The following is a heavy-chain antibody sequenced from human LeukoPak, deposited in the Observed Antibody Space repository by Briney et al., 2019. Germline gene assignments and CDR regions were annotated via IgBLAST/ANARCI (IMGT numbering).Heavy chain of an antibody. J-gene: IGHJ4*02. V-gene: IGHV3-23*01. D-gene: IGHD2-15*01. CDR1: GFTFSSYA. CDR3: AGYFCCGGSCYCDFGY. Sequence: GGSLRLSCAASGFTFSSYAMSWGRQPPGKGLGWGSTIIGGGCCTYYAHSVKGRFIISRDNSMNTLYLQMNSLRAEDTAVYYCAGYFCCGGSCYCDFGYWGQGTLVTVSS. CDR2: IIGGGCCT.